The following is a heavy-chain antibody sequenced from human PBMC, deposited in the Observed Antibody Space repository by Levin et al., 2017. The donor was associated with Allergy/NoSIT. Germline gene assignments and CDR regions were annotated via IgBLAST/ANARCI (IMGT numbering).Heavy chain of an antibody. CDR2: ISSSSSTI. CDR1: GFTFSSYS. CDR3: AVARGPYGDYEGPDDY. J-gene: IGHJ4*02. V-gene: IGHV3-48*02. Sequence: GESLKISCAASGFTFSSYSMNWVRQAPGKGLEWVSYISSSSSTIYYADSVKGRFTISRDNAKNSLYLQMNSLRDEDTAVYYCAVARGPYGDYEGPDDYWGQGTLVTVSS. D-gene: IGHD4-17*01.